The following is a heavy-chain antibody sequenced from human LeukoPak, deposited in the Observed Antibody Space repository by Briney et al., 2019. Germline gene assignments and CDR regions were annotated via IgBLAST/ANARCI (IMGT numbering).Heavy chain of an antibody. CDR3: ARDRLVGCESYCRYYFDY. CDR1: GGSISNYY. CDR2: IYTSGGT. Sequence: SETLSLTCTVSGGSISNYYWSWIRQPAGKGLEWIGRIYTSGGTNYNPSLKSRVTMSVDTSKNQFSLKLSSVTAADTAVYYCARDRLVGCESYCRYYFDYWGQGTLVTVSS. V-gene: IGHV4-4*07. D-gene: IGHD1-26*01. J-gene: IGHJ4*02.